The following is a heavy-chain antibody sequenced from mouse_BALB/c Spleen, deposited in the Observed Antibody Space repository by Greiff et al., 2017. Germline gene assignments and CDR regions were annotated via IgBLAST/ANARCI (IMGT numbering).Heavy chain of an antibody. J-gene: IGHJ2*01. CDR1: GFTFSSFG. Sequence: EVHLVESGGGLVQPGGSRKLSCAASGFTFSSFGMHWVRQAPEKGLEWVAYISSGSSTIYYADTVKGRFTISRDNPKNTLFLQMTSLRSEDTAMYYCASLGRVDYWGQGTTLTVSS. CDR2: ISSGSSTI. CDR3: ASLGRVDY. V-gene: IGHV5-17*02. D-gene: IGHD4-1*01.